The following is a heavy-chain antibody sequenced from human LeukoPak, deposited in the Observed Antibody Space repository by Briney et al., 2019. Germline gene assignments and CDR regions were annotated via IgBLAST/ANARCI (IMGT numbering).Heavy chain of an antibody. J-gene: IGHJ4*02. CDR1: GFTFSTYS. V-gene: IGHV3-33*08. CDR2: IWYDGSNK. CDR3: ATLTGTRSWYSDY. Sequence: GGSLRLSCAASGFTFSTYSMNWVRQAPGKGLEWVAVIWYDGSNKYYADSVEGRFTISRDNPKNTLYLQMNSLRAGDTAVYYCATLTGTRSWYSDYWGQGTLVTVS. D-gene: IGHD6-13*01.